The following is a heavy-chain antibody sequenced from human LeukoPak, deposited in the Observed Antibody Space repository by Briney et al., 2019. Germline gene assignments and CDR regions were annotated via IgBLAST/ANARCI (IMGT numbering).Heavy chain of an antibody. V-gene: IGHV3-23*01. CDR1: GFTFNNYA. J-gene: IGHJ4*02. D-gene: IGHD2-2*01. Sequence: GGSLRLSCTAAGFTFNNYAMSWVRQAPGKGLEWVSHISDSGGKTYYADSVKGRFTISRDNSKNTLYLQMNSLRAEDTAVYYCAKAPLYCSSTSCPALGYWGQGTLVTVSS. CDR2: ISDSGGKT. CDR3: AKAPLYCSSTSCPALGY.